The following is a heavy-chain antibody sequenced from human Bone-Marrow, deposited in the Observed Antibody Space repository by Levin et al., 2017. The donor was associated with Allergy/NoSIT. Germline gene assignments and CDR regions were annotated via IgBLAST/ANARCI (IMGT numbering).Heavy chain of an antibody. J-gene: IGHJ5*02. CDR1: GDSISSYY. Sequence: SETLSLTCSVSGDSISSYYWSWIRQPPGKGLESIGYIHFSGRRNYNPSLKSRVTISIDTSKNQFSLKLSSVTAADTAVYYCARYYCIGATCYTTNWYDVWGQGTQVTVSS. CDR3: ARYYCIGATCYTTNWYDV. V-gene: IGHV4-59*01. CDR2: IHFSGRR. D-gene: IGHD2-15*01.